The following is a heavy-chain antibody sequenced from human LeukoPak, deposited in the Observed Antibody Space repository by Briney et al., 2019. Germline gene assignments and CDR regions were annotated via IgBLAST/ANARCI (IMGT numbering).Heavy chain of an antibody. CDR2: ISYDGRNK. CDR1: GFTFSRFG. D-gene: IGHD6-13*01. Sequence: GGSLRLSCGASGFTFSRFGIHWVRQAPGKGLEWVSVISYDGRNKHYADSVKGRFTISRDNSKNTLFLQMNSLRAEDTAVCYCARGLPGGFVGFSSSWYPLDYWGQGALVTVPS. CDR3: ARGLPGGFVGFSSSWYPLDY. V-gene: IGHV3-30*04. J-gene: IGHJ4*02.